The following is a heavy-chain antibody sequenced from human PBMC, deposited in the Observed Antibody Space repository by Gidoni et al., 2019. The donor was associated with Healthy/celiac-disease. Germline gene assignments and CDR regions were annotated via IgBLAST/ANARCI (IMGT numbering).Heavy chain of an antibody. CDR3: THSYSSSWYLDY. Sequence: EVQLVESGGGLVKPGGSLRLSCAASGFTFSSYSMNWVRQAPGKGLEWVSSISSSSSYIYYADSVKGRFTISRDNAKNSLYLQMNSLRAEDTAVYYCTHSYSSSWYLDYWGQGTLVTVSS. D-gene: IGHD6-13*01. CDR1: GFTFSSYS. CDR2: ISSSSSYI. V-gene: IGHV3-21*01. J-gene: IGHJ4*02.